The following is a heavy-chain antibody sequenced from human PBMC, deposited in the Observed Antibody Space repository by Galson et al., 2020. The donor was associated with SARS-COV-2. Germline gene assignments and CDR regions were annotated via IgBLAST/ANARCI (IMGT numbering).Heavy chain of an antibody. V-gene: IGHV1-8*01. Sequence: ASVKVSCKASGYTFTSYDINWVRQATGQGLEWMGWMNPNSGNTGYAQKFQGRVTMTRNTSISTAYMELSSLRSEDTAVYYCAGGYGDYAGDAFDIWGQGTMVTVSS. CDR2: MNPNSGNT. CDR3: AGGYGDYAGDAFDI. J-gene: IGHJ3*02. CDR1: GYTFTSYD. D-gene: IGHD4-17*01.